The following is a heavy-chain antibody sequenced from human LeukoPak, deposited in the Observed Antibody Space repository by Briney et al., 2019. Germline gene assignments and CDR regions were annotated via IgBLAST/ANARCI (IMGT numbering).Heavy chain of an antibody. CDR2: ISWNSGSI. CDR1: GFTFDGYA. Sequence: PGGSLRLSCAASGFTFDGYAMHWVRQAPGKGLEWVSGISWNSGSIGYADSVKGRFTISRDNSKNTLYLQMNSLRAEDTAVYYCAREQGYYFDYWGQGTLVTVSS. CDR3: AREQGYYFDY. J-gene: IGHJ4*02. V-gene: IGHV3-9*01.